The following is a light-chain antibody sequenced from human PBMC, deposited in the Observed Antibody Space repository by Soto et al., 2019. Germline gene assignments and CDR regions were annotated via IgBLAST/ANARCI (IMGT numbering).Light chain of an antibody. CDR1: SSDVGAYNY. V-gene: IGLV2-11*01. CDR2: EVT. J-gene: IGLJ3*02. CDR3: CSYAGNSLWV. Sequence: QSALTQPPSASGSPGQSVTISCTGTSSDVGAYNYVSWYQQHAGKAPKLVIYEVTKRPSGVPDRFSGSKSGNTASLTISGLQAEDEADYYCCSYAGNSLWVFGGGTKLTVL.